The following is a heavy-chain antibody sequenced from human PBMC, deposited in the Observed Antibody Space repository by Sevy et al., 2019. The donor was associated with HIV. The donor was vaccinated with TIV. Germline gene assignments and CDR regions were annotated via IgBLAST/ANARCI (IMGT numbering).Heavy chain of an antibody. CDR2: LSFGCGEI. J-gene: IGHJ4*02. Sequence: GESLKISCAASGFSFSKYSMSWVRQPPGKGLEWVSSLSFGCGEINYADSVKGRFTISRDNSKSSVYLQMNNLRPEDTAVYYCAREGCTKPHDYWGQGTLVTVSS. V-gene: IGHV3-23*01. CDR1: GFSFSKYS. D-gene: IGHD2-8*01. CDR3: AREGCTKPHDY.